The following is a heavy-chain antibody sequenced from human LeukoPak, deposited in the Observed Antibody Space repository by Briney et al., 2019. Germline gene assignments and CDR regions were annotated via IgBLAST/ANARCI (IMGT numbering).Heavy chain of an antibody. Sequence: GGSLRLSCAASGFTFDDYAMHWVRQAPGKGLEWVSGISWNSGSIGYADSVKGRFTISRDNAKNSLYLQMNSLRAEDTAVYYCAREKEQWLGFDPWGQGTLVTVSS. CDR1: GFTFDDYA. V-gene: IGHV3-9*01. CDR2: ISWNSGSI. J-gene: IGHJ5*02. D-gene: IGHD6-19*01. CDR3: AREKEQWLGFDP.